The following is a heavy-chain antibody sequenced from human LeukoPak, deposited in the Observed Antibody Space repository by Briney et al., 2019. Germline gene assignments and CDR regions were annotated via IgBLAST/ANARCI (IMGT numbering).Heavy chain of an antibody. CDR1: GGSISSGDYY. CDR2: IYYSGST. J-gene: IGHJ5*02. Sequence: SETLSLTCTVSGGSISSGDYYWSWIRQPPGKGLEWIGYIYYSGSTYYNPSLKSRGTISVDTSKNQFSLKLSSVTAADTAVYYCASSGGSSVTYNWFDPWGQGTLVTVSS. D-gene: IGHD2-15*01. V-gene: IGHV4-30-4*01. CDR3: ASSGGSSVTYNWFDP.